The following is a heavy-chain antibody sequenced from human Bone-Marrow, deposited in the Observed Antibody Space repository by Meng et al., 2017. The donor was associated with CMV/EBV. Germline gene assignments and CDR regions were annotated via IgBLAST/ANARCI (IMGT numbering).Heavy chain of an antibody. D-gene: IGHD2-21*01. V-gene: IGHV1-2*02. CDR1: GYTFTGYY. Sequence: ASVKVSCKASGYTFTGYYMHWVRQAPGQGLEWMGWINPNSGGTNYAQKFQGRVTMTRDTSISTAYMELSGLRSDDTAVYYCARDIVVVIAMDLGGGEHFDYWGQGTLVTVSS. CDR2: INPNSGGT. CDR3: ARDIVVVIAMDLGGGEHFDY. J-gene: IGHJ4*02.